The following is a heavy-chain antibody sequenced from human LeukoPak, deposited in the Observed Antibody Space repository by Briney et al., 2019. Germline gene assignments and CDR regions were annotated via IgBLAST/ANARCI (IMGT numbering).Heavy chain of an antibody. CDR2: ISSSSTI. J-gene: IGHJ3*02. CDR1: GFTFSSYS. CDR3: AVPGLRSAFDI. D-gene: IGHD3-10*02. V-gene: IGHV3-48*01. Sequence: GGSLRLSCAASGFTFSSYSMNWVRQAPGKGLEWVSYISSSSTIYYADSVKGRFTISRDDSKNSLYLQMNSLKTEDTAVYYCAVPGLRSAFDIWGQGTMVTVSS.